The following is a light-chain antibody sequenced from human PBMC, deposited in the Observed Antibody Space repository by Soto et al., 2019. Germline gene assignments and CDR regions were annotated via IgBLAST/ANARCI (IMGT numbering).Light chain of an antibody. J-gene: IGKJ5*01. Sequence: EIVLTQSPGTLSLSPGQRATLSCRASQRLSASDIAWYQPKPGQAPKFLIYGRSSRATGIPDRFSGSGSGTDFTLTISRLEPEDFAVYHCQQYCSSPLITLRQRTRLAI. V-gene: IGKV3-20*01. CDR2: GRS. CDR1: QRLSASD. CDR3: QQYCSSPLIT.